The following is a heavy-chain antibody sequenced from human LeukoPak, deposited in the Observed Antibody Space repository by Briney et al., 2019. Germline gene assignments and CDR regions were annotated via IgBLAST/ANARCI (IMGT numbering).Heavy chain of an antibody. D-gene: IGHD5-12*01. J-gene: IGHJ4*02. CDR1: GYTFTSYY. V-gene: IGHV1-46*01. CDR2: INPSGGST. Sequence: ASVKVSFKASGYTFTSYYMHWVRQAPGQGLEWMGIINPSGGSTSYAQKFQGRVTMTRDTSTSTVYMELSSLRSEDTAVYYCARAWGGYDFVDYWGQGTLVTVSS. CDR3: ARAWGGYDFVDY.